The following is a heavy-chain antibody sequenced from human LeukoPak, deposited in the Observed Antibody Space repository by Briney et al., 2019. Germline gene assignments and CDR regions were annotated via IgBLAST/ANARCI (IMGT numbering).Heavy chain of an antibody. CDR2: IYYSGNT. CDR3: ASFYCSSGSCYQYYSYYYMDV. D-gene: IGHD2-15*01. V-gene: IGHV4-39*01. CDR1: GDSVSTSNSY. Sequence: PSETLSLTCTVSGDSVSTSNSYWGWIRQPPGKGLEWIGSIYYSGNTYYNASLKSRVTISVDTSKNQFSLKLNSVTAADTAVYYCASFYCSSGSCYQYYSYYYMDVWGKGTTVTISS. J-gene: IGHJ6*03.